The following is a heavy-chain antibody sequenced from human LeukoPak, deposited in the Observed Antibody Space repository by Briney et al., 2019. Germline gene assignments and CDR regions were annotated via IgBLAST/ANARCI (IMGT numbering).Heavy chain of an antibody. Sequence: SGGSLRLSCAASGFTFSNYGMHWVRQAPGKGLEWVAFISYDGSTKYYADSVKGRFTISRDNSKNTLYLQMNSLRTEDTAVYYCARRSRDGWYFDYWGRGTLVTVSS. J-gene: IGHJ4*02. D-gene: IGHD5-24*01. CDR3: ARRSRDGWYFDY. CDR1: GFTFSNYG. V-gene: IGHV3-30*19. CDR2: ISYDGSTK.